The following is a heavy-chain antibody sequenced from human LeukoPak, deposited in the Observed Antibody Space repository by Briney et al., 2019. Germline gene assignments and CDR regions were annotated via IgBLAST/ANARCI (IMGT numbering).Heavy chain of an antibody. CDR1: GGSISSYY. Sequence: SETLSLTCTVSGGSISSYYWSWIRQPPGKGLEWSGYIYYSGSTNYNPSLKSRVTISVDTSKNQFSLKLSSVTAADTAVYYCARLPGYSNYYYYGMDVWGQGTTVTVSS. D-gene: IGHD4-11*01. CDR3: ARLPGYSNYYYYGMDV. CDR2: IYYSGST. J-gene: IGHJ6*02. V-gene: IGHV4-59*08.